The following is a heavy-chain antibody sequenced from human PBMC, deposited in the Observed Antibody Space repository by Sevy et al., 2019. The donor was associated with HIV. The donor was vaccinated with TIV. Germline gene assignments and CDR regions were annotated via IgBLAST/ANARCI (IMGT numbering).Heavy chain of an antibody. J-gene: IGHJ6*02. CDR3: ARIKGASSSYAMDV. V-gene: IGHV3-53*01. CDR2: IYSAGTT. CDR1: GLTVGSLC. Sequence: GGSLRLSCVASGLTVGSLCINWVRQAPGKGLEWVSLIYSAGTTFYSDSVKGRFTISRDNSNNTLDLQMNSLRAEDTAIYYCARIKGASSSYAMDVWGQGTTVTVSS. D-gene: IGHD2-2*01.